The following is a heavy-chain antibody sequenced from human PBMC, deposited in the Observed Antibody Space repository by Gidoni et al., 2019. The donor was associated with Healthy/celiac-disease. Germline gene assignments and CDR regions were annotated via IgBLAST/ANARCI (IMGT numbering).Heavy chain of an antibody. CDR2: ISYDGSNK. CDR3: ARVFSDSSGYYGGDYFDY. J-gene: IGHJ4*02. CDR1: GFTFSSYA. Sequence: QVQLVESGGGVVQPGRSLRLSCAAPGFTFSSYALHGVRQAPGKGLEWVAVISYDGSNKYYADSVKGRFTISRDNSKNTLYLQMNSLRAEDTAVYYCARVFSDSSGYYGGDYFDYWGQGTLVTVSS. D-gene: IGHD3-22*01. V-gene: IGHV3-30-3*01.